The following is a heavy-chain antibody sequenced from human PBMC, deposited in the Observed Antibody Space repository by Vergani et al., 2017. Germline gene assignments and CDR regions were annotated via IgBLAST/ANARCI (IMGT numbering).Heavy chain of an antibody. CDR3: ARXVWDCSGSSCCLRAGEFYYMDV. Sequence: VHLLESGGGLVQSGGSLRPSCAASGFTFSNSSLSWVRQAPGRGLAWVSSISGPGLSTYYADSVKGRFSIYRDNSKNTVCLQMHSLRAEETAIYYCARXVWDCSGSSCCLRAGEFYYMDVWGQGTTVTVSS. CDR1: GFTFSNSS. V-gene: IGHV3-23*01. CDR2: ISGPGLST. J-gene: IGHJ6*03. D-gene: IGHD2-15*01.